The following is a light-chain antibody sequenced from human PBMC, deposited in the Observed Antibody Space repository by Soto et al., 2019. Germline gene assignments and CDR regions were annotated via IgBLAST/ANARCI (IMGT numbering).Light chain of an antibody. Sequence: EIVLTQSPGTLSLSPGERATLSCRASQSDSSSYLAWYQQKPGQAPRLLIYGASSRATGIPDRFSGSGSGTDFTLTISRLEPEDFAVYYCQKYGSSPWTFGQGTKVEIK. CDR2: GAS. CDR3: QKYGSSPWT. V-gene: IGKV3-20*01. J-gene: IGKJ1*01. CDR1: QSDSSSY.